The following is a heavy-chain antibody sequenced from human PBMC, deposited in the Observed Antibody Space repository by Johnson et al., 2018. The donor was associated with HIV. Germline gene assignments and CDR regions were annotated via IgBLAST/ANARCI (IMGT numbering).Heavy chain of an antibody. J-gene: IGHJ3*02. Sequence: QVQLVESGGGVVQPGRSLRLSCAASGFTFSSYAMHWVRQAPGKGLEWVAIISYDGSNKYYADSVKGRFTIYRDNSKNTLYLQMNSLRVEDTAVYYCAREGRLGSYLGGVAFDIWGQGTMVTVSS. V-gene: IGHV3-30-3*01. CDR3: AREGRLGSYLGGVAFDI. CDR2: ISYDGSNK. CDR1: GFTFSSYA. D-gene: IGHD1-26*01.